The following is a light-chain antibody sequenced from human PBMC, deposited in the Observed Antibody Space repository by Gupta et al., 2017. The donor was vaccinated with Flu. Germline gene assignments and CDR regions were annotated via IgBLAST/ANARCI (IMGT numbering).Light chain of an antibody. V-gene: IGKV1-39*01. J-gene: IGKJ3*01. CDR2: AAS. CDR3: QQSDSNVMLT. CDR1: QSISTY. Sequence: DIQMTQSPTSLSASVGDRVTMTCRASQSISTYLNWYQQKPGKAPKLLIYAASSLQSGVPSRFSGSGSGTDFTLTISSRQPEDFATYYCQQSDSNVMLTFGHGTKVDIK.